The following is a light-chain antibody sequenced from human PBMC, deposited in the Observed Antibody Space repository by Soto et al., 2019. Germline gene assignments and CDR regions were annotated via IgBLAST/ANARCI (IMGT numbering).Light chain of an antibody. J-gene: IGLJ2*01. CDR2: EVS. Sequence: QSALTQPPSASGSPGQSVTISCTGTSSDVGGYKYVSWYQQHPGKAPKLMIYEVSKRPSGVPDRFSGSKSGNTASLTVSGIQAEDEADYYCSSYAGSNTVVFGGGTKLTVL. V-gene: IGLV2-8*01. CDR3: SSYAGSNTVV. CDR1: SSDVGGYKY.